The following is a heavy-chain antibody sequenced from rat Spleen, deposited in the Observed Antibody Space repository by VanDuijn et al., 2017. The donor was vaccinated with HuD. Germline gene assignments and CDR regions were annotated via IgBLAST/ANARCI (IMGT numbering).Heavy chain of an antibody. J-gene: IGHJ2*01. Sequence: EVQLVESGGGLVQPGRSLKLSCAASGFTFSNYGMAWVRQAPTKGLEWVASITNSGGSTYYRDSVKGRFTISRNDAKNTHYLQMDSLWSEDTATYYCTRPSTPHYGSYYFDYWGQGVMVTVSS. CDR3: TRPSTPHYGSYYFDY. D-gene: IGHD1-3*01. CDR1: GFTFSNYG. V-gene: IGHV5S13*01. CDR2: ITNSGGST.